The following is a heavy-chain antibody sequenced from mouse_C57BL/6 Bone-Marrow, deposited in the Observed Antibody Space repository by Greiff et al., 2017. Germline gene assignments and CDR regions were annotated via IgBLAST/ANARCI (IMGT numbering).Heavy chain of an antibody. Sequence: EVKLQESEGGLVQPGSSMKLSCTASGFTFSDYYMAWVRQVPEKGLEWVANINYDGSSTYYLDSLKSRFIISRDNAKNILYLQMSSLKSEDTATYYCARDIDYDYNWYFDVWGTGTTVTVSS. CDR1: GFTFSDYY. J-gene: IGHJ1*03. V-gene: IGHV5-16*01. D-gene: IGHD2-4*01. CDR3: ARDIDYDYNWYFDV. CDR2: INYDGSST.